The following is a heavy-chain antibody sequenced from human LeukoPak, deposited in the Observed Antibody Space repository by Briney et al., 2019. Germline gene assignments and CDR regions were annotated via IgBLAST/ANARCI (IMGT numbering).Heavy chain of an antibody. CDR2: ISYDGSNK. V-gene: IGHV3-30*18. Sequence: GRSLRLSCAASGFTFSSYGMHWVRQAPGKGLEWVAVISYDGSNKYYADSVKGRFTISRDNSKNTLYLQMNSLRAEDTAVYYCAKAEAREILRAVGLEEYLQYWGQGTLVTVSS. J-gene: IGHJ1*01. CDR1: GFTFSSYG. D-gene: IGHD3-10*01. CDR3: AKAEAREILRAVGLEEYLQY.